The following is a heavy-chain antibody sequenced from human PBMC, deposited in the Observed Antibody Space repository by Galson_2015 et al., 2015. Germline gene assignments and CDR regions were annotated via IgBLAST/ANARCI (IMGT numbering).Heavy chain of an antibody. J-gene: IGHJ4*02. V-gene: IGHV3-15*01. CDR2: IRNKAAGGAT. CDR3: TAAHGSGGY. Sequence: SLRLSCAASGISPTIPWMSWVRQAPGQGLEWVGLIRNKAAGGATDYAAAVNGRFTVSRDDSKNTWYLQMNSLRSEDTAVYYCTAAHGSGGYWGQGTLITVS. CDR1: GISPTIPW.